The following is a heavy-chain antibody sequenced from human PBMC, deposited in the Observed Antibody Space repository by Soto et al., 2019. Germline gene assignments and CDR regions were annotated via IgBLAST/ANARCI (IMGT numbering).Heavy chain of an antibody. D-gene: IGHD3-10*01. V-gene: IGHV4-59*01. CDR3: ARDNYYGSGSYYNFLDYYYYGMDV. CDR2: IYYSGST. Sequence: ETLSLTCTVSGVSISAYYLGWIGQPPGKGLEVIGYIYYSGSTNYNPSLKSRVTISVDTSKNQFSLKLSSVTAADTAVYYCARDNYYGSGSYYNFLDYYYYGMDVWGQGTTVT. J-gene: IGHJ6*02. CDR1: GVSISAYY.